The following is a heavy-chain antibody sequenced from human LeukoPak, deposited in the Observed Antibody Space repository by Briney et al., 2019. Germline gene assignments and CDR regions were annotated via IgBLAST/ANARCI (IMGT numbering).Heavy chain of an antibody. D-gene: IGHD3-22*01. J-gene: IGHJ4*02. CDR2: IYHSGST. CDR3: ARWVRANYYDSSGYYYGFDY. Sequence: SETLSLTCTVSGYSISSGYYWGWIRQPPGKGLEWIGSIYHSGSTYYDPSLKSRVTILVDTSKNQFSLKLSSVTAADTAVYYCARWVRANYYDSSGYYYGFDYWGQGTLVTASS. V-gene: IGHV4-38-2*02. CDR1: GYSISSGYY.